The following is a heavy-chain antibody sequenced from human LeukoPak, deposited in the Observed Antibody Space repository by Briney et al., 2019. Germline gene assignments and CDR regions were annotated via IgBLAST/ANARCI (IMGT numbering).Heavy chain of an antibody. V-gene: IGHV6-1*01. Sequence: SQTLSLTCAISGDSVSSKSVTWDWIRQSPSSGLERLGRTYYRSKWYNDYAVSVKSRITINPDTSKNQFSLQLNSVTPEDTAVYYCARVWFGDQMGWFDPWGQGTLVTVSS. CDR3: ARVWFGDQMGWFDP. CDR1: GDSVSSKSVT. CDR2: TYYRSKWYN. J-gene: IGHJ5*02. D-gene: IGHD3-10*01.